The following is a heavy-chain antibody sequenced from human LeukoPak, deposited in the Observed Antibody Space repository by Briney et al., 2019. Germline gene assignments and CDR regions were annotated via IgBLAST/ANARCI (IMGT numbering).Heavy chain of an antibody. J-gene: IGHJ4*02. CDR3: VRSGGY. CDR1: GFTFSSYE. CDR2: IKEDGSEK. Sequence: GGSLRLSCAASGFTFSSYEMNWVRQAPGKGLEWVANIKEDGSEKYYVDSVKGRFTISRDNAKNSLCLQMNSLRAEDTAMYYCVRSGGYWGQGTLVTVSS. D-gene: IGHD1-26*01. V-gene: IGHV3-7*05.